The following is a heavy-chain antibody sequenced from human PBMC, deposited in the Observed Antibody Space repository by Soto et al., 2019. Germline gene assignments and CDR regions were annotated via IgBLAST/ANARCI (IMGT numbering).Heavy chain of an antibody. Sequence: SETLSLTCAVSSGSISSSNWWSWVRQPPGKGLEWIGEIYHSGSTNYNPSLKSRVTISVDKSKNQFSLKLSSVTAADTAVYYCARGGGSSSWYGFDYWGQGTLVTVS. V-gene: IGHV4-4*02. J-gene: IGHJ4*02. CDR2: IYHSGST. CDR3: ARGGGSSSWYGFDY. D-gene: IGHD6-13*01. CDR1: SGSISSSNW.